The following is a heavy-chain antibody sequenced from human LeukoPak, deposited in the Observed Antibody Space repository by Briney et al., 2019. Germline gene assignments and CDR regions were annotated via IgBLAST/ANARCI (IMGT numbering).Heavy chain of an antibody. D-gene: IGHD3-10*01. CDR3: ASSVLWFGAPGRFDP. J-gene: IGHJ5*02. Sequence: SETLSLTCAVYGGSFSGYYWSWIRQPPGKGLEWIGSIYYSGSTYYNPSLKSRVTISVDTSKNQFSLKLSSVTAADTAVYYCASSVLWFGAPGRFDPWGQGTLVTVSS. CDR1: GGSFSGYY. V-gene: IGHV4-34*01. CDR2: IYYSGST.